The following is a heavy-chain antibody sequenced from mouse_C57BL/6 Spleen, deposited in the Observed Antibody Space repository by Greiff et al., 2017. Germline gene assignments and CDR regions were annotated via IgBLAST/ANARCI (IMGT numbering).Heavy chain of an antibody. Sequence: QVQLQQPGAELVKPGASVKMSCKASGYTFTSYWITWVKQRPGQGLEWIGDIYPGSGSTNYNEKFKSKATLTVDTSSSTAYMQLSSLTSEDSAVYYCARWLLRSHYYAMDDWGQGTSVTVSS. CDR2: IYPGSGST. CDR3: ARWLLRSHYYAMDD. D-gene: IGHD2-3*01. V-gene: IGHV1-55*01. J-gene: IGHJ4*01. CDR1: GYTFTSYW.